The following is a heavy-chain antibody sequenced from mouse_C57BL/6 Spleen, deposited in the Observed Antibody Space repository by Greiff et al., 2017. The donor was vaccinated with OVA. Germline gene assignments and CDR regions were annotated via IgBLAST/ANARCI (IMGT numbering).Heavy chain of an antibody. Sequence: VQLQQSGPELVKPGASVKMSCKASGYTFTDYNMHWVKQSHGKSLEWIGYINPNNGGTSYNQKFKGKATLTVNKSSSTAYMELRSLTSEDSAVYYCASHYYGSSYYCDYWGQGTTLTVSS. J-gene: IGHJ2*01. CDR2: INPNNGGT. V-gene: IGHV1-22*01. CDR1: GYTFTDYN. D-gene: IGHD1-1*01. CDR3: ASHYYGSSYYCDY.